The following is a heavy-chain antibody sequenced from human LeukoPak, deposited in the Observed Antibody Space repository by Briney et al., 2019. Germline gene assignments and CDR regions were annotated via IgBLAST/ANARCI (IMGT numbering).Heavy chain of an antibody. J-gene: IGHJ1*01. CDR3: VRVRHPTEGPWLVGQTAYFQH. Sequence: SETLSLTCTVSGVSINSNIDYWAWLRQPPGKGLDWIGSLYYGGSTFYNPSLESRLTISIDTSKNQLSLKLSSVTAADTAVYYCVRVRHPTEGPWLVGQTAYFQHWGQGALVTVSS. CDR2: LYYGGST. CDR1: GVSINSNIDY. D-gene: IGHD6-19*01. V-gene: IGHV4-39*01.